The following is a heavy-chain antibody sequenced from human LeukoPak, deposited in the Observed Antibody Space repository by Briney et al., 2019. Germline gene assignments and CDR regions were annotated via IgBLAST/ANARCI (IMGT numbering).Heavy chain of an antibody. CDR3: ARDDYGDKFFDY. D-gene: IGHD4-23*01. CDR2: ISSSSSYI. Sequence: GGSLRLSCAASGFTFSSYSMNWVRQAPGKGLEWVSSISSSSSYIYYADSVKGRFTISRDNAKNSLYLQMNSLRAEDTAVYHCARDDYGDKFFDYWGQGTLVTVSS. J-gene: IGHJ4*02. CDR1: GFTFSSYS. V-gene: IGHV3-21*01.